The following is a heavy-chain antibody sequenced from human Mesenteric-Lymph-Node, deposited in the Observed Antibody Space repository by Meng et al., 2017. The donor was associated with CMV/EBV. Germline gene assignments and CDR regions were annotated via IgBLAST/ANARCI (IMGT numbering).Heavy chain of an antibody. V-gene: IGHV1-46*02. CDR3: ARCLLRFLEWSAFDF. CDR2: INPNGGST. J-gene: IGHJ4*02. D-gene: IGHD3-3*01. Sequence: SGYTFHIHYIHWVRQAPGQGLEWLVIINPNGGSTTYAQKFQGSVTMPTDTSTSTLYMELSSLRSEDTAVYYCARCLLRFLEWSAFDFWGQGTLVTVSS. CDR1: GYTFHIHY.